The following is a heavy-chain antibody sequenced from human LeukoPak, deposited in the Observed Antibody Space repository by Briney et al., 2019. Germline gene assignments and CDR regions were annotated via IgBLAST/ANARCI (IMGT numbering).Heavy chain of an antibody. CDR1: GYTFTGYY. J-gene: IGHJ4*02. V-gene: IGHV1-2*02. CDR2: INPNSGDT. CDR3: AREPTVVTDGTY. Sequence: ASVKVSCKASGYTFTGYYMHWVRQAPGQGPEWMGWINPNSGDTSYAQKFQGRVTITRETSISTAYMELSRLRSDDTAMYYCAREPTVVTDGTYWGQGTLVTVSS. D-gene: IGHD4-23*01.